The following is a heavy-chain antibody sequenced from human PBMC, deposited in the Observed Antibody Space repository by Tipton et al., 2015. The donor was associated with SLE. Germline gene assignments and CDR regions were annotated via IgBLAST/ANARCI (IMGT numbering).Heavy chain of an antibody. Sequence: RSLRLSCAASGFTFSNSWMNWVRQAPGKGLEWVGFIRSKAYGGTTEYAASVKGRFTISRDDSKSIAYLQMNSLKEEDTAVYYCASIVGATEYFDNWGQGALVTVSS. V-gene: IGHV3-49*04. D-gene: IGHD1-26*01. CDR1: GFTFSNSW. CDR2: IRSKAYGGTT. J-gene: IGHJ4*02. CDR3: ASIVGATEYFDN.